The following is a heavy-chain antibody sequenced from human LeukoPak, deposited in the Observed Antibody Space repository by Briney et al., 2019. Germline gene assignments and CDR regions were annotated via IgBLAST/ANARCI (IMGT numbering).Heavy chain of an antibody. CDR3: AREGCSSTSCYTTGVNWFDP. J-gene: IGHJ5*02. Sequence: GSSVKVSCKASGGTLSSYAISWVRQAPGQGLEWMGGIIPIFGTANYAQKFQGRVTITTDESTSTAYMELSSLRSEDTAVYYCAREGCSSTSCYTTGVNWFDPWGQGTLVTVSS. D-gene: IGHD2-2*02. CDR2: IIPIFGTA. CDR1: GGTLSSYA. V-gene: IGHV1-69*05.